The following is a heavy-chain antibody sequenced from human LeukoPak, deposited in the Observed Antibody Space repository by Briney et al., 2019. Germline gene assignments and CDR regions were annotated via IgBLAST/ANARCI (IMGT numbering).Heavy chain of an antibody. V-gene: IGHV4-38-2*02. CDR2: IYHSGRT. J-gene: IGHJ4*02. D-gene: IGHD5-24*01. CDR1: GYSISSGYY. CDR3: ARVRDGYLRGFDY. Sequence: SETLSLTCTVSGYSISSGYYWGWIRQPPGKGLEWIGSIYHSGRTFYNPSLKSRVTISVDTSKNQFSLKLTSVTAADTAVYYCARVRDGYLRGFDYWGQGTLVTVSS.